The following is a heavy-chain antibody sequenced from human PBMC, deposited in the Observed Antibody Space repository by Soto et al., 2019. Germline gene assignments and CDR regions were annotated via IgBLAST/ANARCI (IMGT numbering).Heavy chain of an antibody. CDR1: GFTFSTYG. J-gene: IGHJ4*02. V-gene: IGHV3-33*01. D-gene: IGHD4-17*01. CDR3: ARGTVHFDY. CDR2: IWYAGSNK. Sequence: QVQLVESGGGVVQPGRSLRLSCAASGFTFSTYGMHWVRQAPGKGLEWVAVIWYAGSNKYYADSVKSRFTISRDNSKNTLYLQMNSLRAEDTAVYYCARGTVHFDYWGQGTLVTVSS.